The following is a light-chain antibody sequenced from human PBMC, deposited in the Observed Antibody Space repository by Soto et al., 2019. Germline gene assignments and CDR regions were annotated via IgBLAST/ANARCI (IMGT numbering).Light chain of an antibody. Sequence: EIVLTQSPATLSLSPGERATLSCRASQSVSSYLAGYQQKPGQAPRLLIYDASNRATGIPARFSGSGSGTDFTLTISSLEPEEFAVYYCQQCSNWPPLTFGQGTRLEIK. J-gene: IGKJ5*01. V-gene: IGKV3-11*01. CDR3: QQCSNWPPLT. CDR2: DAS. CDR1: QSVSSY.